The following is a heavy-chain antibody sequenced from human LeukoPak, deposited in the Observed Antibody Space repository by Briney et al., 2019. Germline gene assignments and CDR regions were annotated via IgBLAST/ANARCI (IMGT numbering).Heavy chain of an antibody. J-gene: IGHJ6*03. CDR3: ARGASWQTYYYYYMDV. CDR2: INPNSGCT. D-gene: IGHD2-2*01. V-gene: IGHV1-2*02. Sequence: ASVKVSCKASGYTFTGYYMHWVRQAPGQGLEWMGWINPNSGCTNYAQKFQGRVTMTRYTSISTAYMELSRLRSDDTAVYYCARGASWQTYYYYYMDVWGKGTTVTVSS. CDR1: GYTFTGYY.